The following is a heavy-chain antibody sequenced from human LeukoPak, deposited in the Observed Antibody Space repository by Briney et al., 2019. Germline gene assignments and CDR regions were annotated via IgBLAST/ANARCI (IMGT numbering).Heavy chain of an antibody. J-gene: IGHJ6*04. D-gene: IGHD3-10*02. CDR1: GFTFSSYG. CDR2: ISGSGGST. Sequence: PGGSLRLSCAASGFTFSSYGMSWVRQAPGKGLEWVSAISGSGGSTFYADSVKGRFTISRDNAKNSLYLQMNSLRAEDTAVYYCAELGITMIGGVWGKGTTVTISS. V-gene: IGHV3-23*01. CDR3: AELGITMIGGV.